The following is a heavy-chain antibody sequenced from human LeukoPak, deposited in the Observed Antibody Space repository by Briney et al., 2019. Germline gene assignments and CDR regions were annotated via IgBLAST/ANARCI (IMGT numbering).Heavy chain of an antibody. J-gene: IGHJ4*02. D-gene: IGHD6-6*01. V-gene: IGHV1-46*01. CDR1: GYTFTSYY. CDR3: ARDLSRKYSSSDYYFDY. CDR2: INPSGGST. Sequence: ASVKVSCKASGYTFTSYYMHWVRQAPGQGLEWMGIINPSGGSTSYAQKFQGRVTMTRDTSTSTVYMELSSLRSEDTAVYYCARDLSRKYSSSDYYFDYWGQGTLVTVSS.